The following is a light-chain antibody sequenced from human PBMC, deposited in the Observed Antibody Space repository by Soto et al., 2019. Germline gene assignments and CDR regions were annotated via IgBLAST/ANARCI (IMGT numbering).Light chain of an antibody. CDR1: QSVSYN. CDR3: QQYKNWPPLP. V-gene: IGKV3-15*01. CDR2: GAF. Sequence: EIVMTQSPATLSLSPGETATLSCRASQSVSYNLAWYQQKPGQGPRLLIYGAFNRATGIPARFSGSGSGTEFTLTISNLQSEDFGVYYCQQYKNWPPLPFGGGTKVEIK. J-gene: IGKJ4*01.